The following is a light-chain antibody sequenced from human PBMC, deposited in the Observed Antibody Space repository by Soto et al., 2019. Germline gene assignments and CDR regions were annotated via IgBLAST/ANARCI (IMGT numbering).Light chain of an antibody. CDR1: QSVSNIY. V-gene: IGKV3-20*01. Sequence: DIVLTQSPGTLSLSPGERATLSCRASQSVSNIYIAWYQQKPGQAPRVLIYGASRRATGIPDRFSGSGPGTDFTLTIRRLEPDDFAVYYCQQYNNWPRTFGQGTKVDIK. CDR2: GAS. CDR3: QQYNNWPRT. J-gene: IGKJ1*01.